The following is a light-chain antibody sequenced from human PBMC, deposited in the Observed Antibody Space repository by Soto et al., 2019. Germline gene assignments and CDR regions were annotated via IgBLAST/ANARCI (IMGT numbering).Light chain of an antibody. CDR3: CSYAGRGRVV. V-gene: IGLV2-23*01. CDR1: SSDVGSYNL. CDR2: EGS. Sequence: QSALTQPASVSGSPGQSITISCTGTSSDVGSYNLVSWYQQHPGKAPKLMIYEGSKRPSGVSNRFSGSKSGNTASLTISGLQAEDEADYYCCSYAGRGRVVFGGGTKLTVL. J-gene: IGLJ2*01.